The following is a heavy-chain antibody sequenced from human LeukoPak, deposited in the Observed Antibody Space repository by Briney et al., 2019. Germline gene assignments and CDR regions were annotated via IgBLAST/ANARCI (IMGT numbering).Heavy chain of an antibody. CDR3: ARRSWTSEWYFDL. V-gene: IGHV4-59*08. D-gene: IGHD3-10*01. Sequence: AETLSLTCTVSGGSISSYYWNWIRQPPGKGLEWIGYIYYSGSTNNNPSLKSRVTISADTSKNQFSLKLSSVTAADTVVYYCARRSWTSEWYFDLWGRGALV. CDR1: GGSISSYY. J-gene: IGHJ2*01. CDR2: IYYSGST.